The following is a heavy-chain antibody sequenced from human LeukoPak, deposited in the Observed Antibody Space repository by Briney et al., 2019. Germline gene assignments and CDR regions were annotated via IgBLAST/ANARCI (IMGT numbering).Heavy chain of an antibody. CDR2: INWNGGST. CDR1: GFTFSDYS. D-gene: IGHD2-8*01. V-gene: IGHV3-20*04. Sequence: PGGSLRLSCAASGFTFSDYSMNWVRQAPGKGLEWVSGINWNGGSTGYADSVKGRFTISRDNAKNSLYLQMNSLRAEDTALYYCARDGGMVYASYYYYYMDVWGKGTTVTVSS. CDR3: ARDGGMVYASYYYYYMDV. J-gene: IGHJ6*03.